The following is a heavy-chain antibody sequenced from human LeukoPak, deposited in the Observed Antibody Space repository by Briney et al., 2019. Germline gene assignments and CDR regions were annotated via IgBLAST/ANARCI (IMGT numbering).Heavy chain of an antibody. D-gene: IGHD6-13*01. CDR3: AKNSRYSSSWYGADFDY. CDR1: GFTFSSYA. J-gene: IGHJ4*02. V-gene: IGHV3-23*01. CDR2: ISGSGGST. Sequence: GGSLRLSCAASGFTFSSYAMSWVRQAPGKGLEWVPAISGSGGSTYYADSVKGRFTISRDNSKNTLYLQMNSLRAEDTAVYYCAKNSRYSSSWYGADFDYWGQGTLVTVSS.